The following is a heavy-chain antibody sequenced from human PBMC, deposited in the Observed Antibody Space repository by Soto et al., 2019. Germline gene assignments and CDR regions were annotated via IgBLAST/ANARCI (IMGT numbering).Heavy chain of an antibody. D-gene: IGHD3-22*01. J-gene: IGHJ4*02. Sequence: PGGSLRLSCAASGFTFSSYAMHWVRQAPGKGLEWVAVISYDGSNKYYADSVKGRFTISRDNSKNTLYLQMNSLRAEDTAVYYCARPAPQDSSGYHYYFDYWGQGTLVTVSS. CDR2: ISYDGSNK. CDR1: GFTFSSYA. CDR3: ARPAPQDSSGYHYYFDY. V-gene: IGHV3-30-3*01.